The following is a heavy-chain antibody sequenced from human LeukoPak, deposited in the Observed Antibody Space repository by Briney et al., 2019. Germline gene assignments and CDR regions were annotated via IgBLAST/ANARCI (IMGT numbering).Heavy chain of an antibody. Sequence: PSETLSLTCAVYGGSFSGYYWSWIRQPPGKGLEWIGEINHSGSTNYNPSLKSRVTISVDTSKNQFSLKLSSVTAVDTAVYYCARGHLGYCSSTSCYGYYFDYWGQGTLVTVSS. CDR1: GGSFSGYY. CDR3: ARGHLGYCSSTSCYGYYFDY. J-gene: IGHJ4*02. CDR2: INHSGST. V-gene: IGHV4-34*01. D-gene: IGHD2-2*01.